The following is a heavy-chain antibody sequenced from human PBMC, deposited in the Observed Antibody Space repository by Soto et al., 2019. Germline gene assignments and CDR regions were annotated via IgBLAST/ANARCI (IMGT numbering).Heavy chain of an antibody. CDR2: ISGSGGST. CDR3: AKRKQLWLTHDCYYYYGMDV. V-gene: IGHV3-23*01. Sequence: PGGSLRLSCAASGLTFSSYAMSWVRQAPGKGLEWVSAISGSGGSTYYADSVKGRFTISRDNSKNTLYLQMNSLRAEDTAVYYCAKRKQLWLTHDCYYYYGMDVWGQGTTVTVSS. D-gene: IGHD5-18*01. J-gene: IGHJ6*02. CDR1: GLTFSSYA.